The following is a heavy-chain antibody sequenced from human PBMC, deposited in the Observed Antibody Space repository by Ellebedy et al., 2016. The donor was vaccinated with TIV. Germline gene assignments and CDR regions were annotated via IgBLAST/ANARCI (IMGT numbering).Heavy chain of an antibody. CDR1: GYTFTGYY. V-gene: IGHV1-2*02. CDR3: VRDLTNPLKGDY. D-gene: IGHD1-14*01. J-gene: IGHJ4*02. Sequence: AASVKVSCKASGYTFTGYYIHWVRQAPGQGLEWMAWINPNNGDTAFAQSLQGRVTMTTDTSISTAYMELSILTSDDTAVYYCVRDLTNPLKGDYWGQGTLVTVSS. CDR2: INPNNGDT.